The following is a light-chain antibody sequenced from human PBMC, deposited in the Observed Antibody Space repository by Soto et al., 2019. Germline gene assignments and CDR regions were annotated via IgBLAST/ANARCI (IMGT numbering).Light chain of an antibody. CDR1: SSDVGAYNY. V-gene: IGLV2-8*01. Sequence: QSVLTQPPSASGSPGQSVTISCTGTSSDVGAYNYVSWYQQRPGKAPKLMIYEVSKRPSGVPDRFSGSKSGNTASLTVSGLQAEDEADYYCSSYAGGNNLVVFGGGTKVTVL. CDR2: EVS. CDR3: SSYAGGNNLVV. J-gene: IGLJ2*01.